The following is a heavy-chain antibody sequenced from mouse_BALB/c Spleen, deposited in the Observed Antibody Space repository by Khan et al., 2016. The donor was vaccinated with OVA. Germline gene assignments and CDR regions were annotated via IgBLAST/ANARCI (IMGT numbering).Heavy chain of an antibody. CDR2: INPTSGYT. Sequence: QVQLKQSGAELAKPGASVKMSCKASGYTFTTYWMHWVKQRPGQGLEWIGYINPTSGYTDYNDKFKDRATLSADKSSSTAYMQLNSLTYEASAVYYCTRDRMDYWGQGTTLTVSS. CDR3: TRDRMDY. CDR1: GYTFTTYW. V-gene: IGHV1-7*01. J-gene: IGHJ2*01.